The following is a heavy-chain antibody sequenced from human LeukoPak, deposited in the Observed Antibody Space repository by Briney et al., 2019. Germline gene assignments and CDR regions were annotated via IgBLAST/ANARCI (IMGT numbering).Heavy chain of an antibody. CDR1: GFTFSGYG. CDR2: IWYDGSNK. V-gene: IGHV3-33*01. J-gene: IGHJ4*02. CDR3: ARAGSRDGYNWFDY. Sequence: GGSLRLSCAASGFTFSGYGMHWVRQAPGKGLEWVAVIWYDGSNKYYADSVKGRFTISRDNSKNTLYLQMNSLRAEDTAVYYCARAGSRDGYNWFDYWGQGTLVTVSS. D-gene: IGHD5-24*01.